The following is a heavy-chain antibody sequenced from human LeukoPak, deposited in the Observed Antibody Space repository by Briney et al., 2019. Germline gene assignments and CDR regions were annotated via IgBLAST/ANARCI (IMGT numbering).Heavy chain of an antibody. CDR3: AKVGKGGNSDFDY. V-gene: IGHV1-46*01. Sequence: ASVKVSCKASGYTFTSYYMHWVRQAPGQGLEWMGIINPSGGSTSYAQKFQGRVTMTTDTSTSTAYMELRSLRSDDTAVYYCAKVGKGGNSDFDYWGQGTLVTVSS. CDR1: GYTFTSYY. D-gene: IGHD4-23*01. J-gene: IGHJ4*02. CDR2: INPSGGST.